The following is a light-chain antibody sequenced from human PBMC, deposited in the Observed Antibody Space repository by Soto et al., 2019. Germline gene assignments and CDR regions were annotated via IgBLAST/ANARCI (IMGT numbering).Light chain of an antibody. J-gene: IGKJ1*01. CDR2: DAS. CDR3: QQDESSPGT. V-gene: IGKV1-5*01. CDR1: QSVSGW. Sequence: DIQMTKSPSTLSASTGDTVTVTCRASQSVSGWLSWYQQKPGEAPKLLIYDASALPRGVPSRFSGSGSGTKFTLTIMSLQPDDFVTYYCQQDESSPGTFGPGTKVDIK.